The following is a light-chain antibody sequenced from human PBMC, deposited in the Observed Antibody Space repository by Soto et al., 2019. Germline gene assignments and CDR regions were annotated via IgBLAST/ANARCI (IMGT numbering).Light chain of an antibody. Sequence: SYKLTQPPSVSVAPGQTARITCGGNKIGSKSVHWYQQKPGQAPVLVVYDDSDRPSGIPERFSGSNSGNTATLTISRVEAGDEADYYCQVWDSSSDHPGVVFGGGTKLTVL. CDR3: QVWDSSSDHPGVV. CDR2: DDS. V-gene: IGLV3-21*02. J-gene: IGLJ2*01. CDR1: KIGSKS.